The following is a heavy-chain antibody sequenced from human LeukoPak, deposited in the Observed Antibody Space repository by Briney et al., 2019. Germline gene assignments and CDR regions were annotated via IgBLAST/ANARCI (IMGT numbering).Heavy chain of an antibody. J-gene: IGHJ3*02. D-gene: IGHD3-9*01. CDR1: GFTFSNYW. CDR3: AREGLKAGYSDAFDI. CDR2: IKQDGTEK. Sequence: GGSLRLSCEVSGFTFSNYWMTWVRQAPGKGLEWVANIKQDGTEKYYVDSVKGRLTISRDNSKNTLYLQMNSLRAEDTAVYYCAREGLKAGYSDAFDIWGQGTMVTVSS. V-gene: IGHV3-7*03.